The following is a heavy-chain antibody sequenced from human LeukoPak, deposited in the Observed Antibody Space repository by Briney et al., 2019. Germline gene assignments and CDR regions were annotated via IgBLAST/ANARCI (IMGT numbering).Heavy chain of an antibody. V-gene: IGHV3-23*01. Sequence: GGSLTLSCAASGFTFSSYAMRWVRQAPGKGLEWVSSISVSGGSTYYTDSVKGRFTISRDNSKNTLYLRMNSLRAEDTAVYYCAILPGYSSGWYEVNYWGQGTLVTVSS. CDR1: GFTFSSYA. CDR2: ISVSGGST. D-gene: IGHD6-13*01. CDR3: AILPGYSSGWYEVNY. J-gene: IGHJ4*02.